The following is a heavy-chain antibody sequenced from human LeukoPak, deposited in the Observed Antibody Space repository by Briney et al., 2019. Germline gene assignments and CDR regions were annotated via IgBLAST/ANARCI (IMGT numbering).Heavy chain of an antibody. CDR3: ARAVGPYDY. Sequence: GRSLRLSCAASGFTFSTYGIHWVRQAPGKGLEWVAVIWHDGSNKYYADSVKGRFTISRENSKNTLYLQMNSLRAEDTAVYFCARAVGPYDYWGQGTLVTVSS. CDR1: GFTFSTYG. J-gene: IGHJ4*02. V-gene: IGHV3-33*01. CDR2: IWHDGSNK. D-gene: IGHD3-10*01.